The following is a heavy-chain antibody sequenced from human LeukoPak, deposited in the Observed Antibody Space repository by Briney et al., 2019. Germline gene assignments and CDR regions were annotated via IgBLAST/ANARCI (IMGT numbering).Heavy chain of an antibody. D-gene: IGHD3-3*01. CDR1: GGSISSYY. CDR3: ARAAKKLRFLEWFTSPFDY. Sequence: SETLSLTCTVSGGSISSYYWSWIRQPAGKGLEWIGRIYTSGSTNYNPSLKSRVTMSVDTSKNQFSLKLSSVTAADTAVYYCARAAKKLRFLEWFTSPFDYWGQGTLVTVSS. CDR2: IYTSGST. J-gene: IGHJ4*02. V-gene: IGHV4-4*07.